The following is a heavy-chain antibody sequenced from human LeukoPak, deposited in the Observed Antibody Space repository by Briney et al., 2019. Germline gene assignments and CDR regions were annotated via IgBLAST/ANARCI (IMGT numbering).Heavy chain of an antibody. Sequence: GGSLRLSCAASRFTLSSYGMHWVRQAPGKGLEWVALISYDGSNKYYADSVKGRFTISRDNSKNTLYLQMNSLRAEDTAVYYCAKGELGLWFDYWGQGTLVTVSS. D-gene: IGHD5-18*01. J-gene: IGHJ4*02. CDR2: ISYDGSNK. CDR1: RFTLSSYG. V-gene: IGHV3-30*18. CDR3: AKGELGLWFDY.